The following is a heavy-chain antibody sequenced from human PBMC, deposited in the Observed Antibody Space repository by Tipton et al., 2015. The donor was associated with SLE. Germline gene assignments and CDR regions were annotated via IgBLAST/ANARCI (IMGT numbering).Heavy chain of an antibody. CDR3: ARAQTPTLYYMDV. CDR2: IYYSGST. V-gene: IGHV4-59*01. CDR1: GGSISSYY. Sequence: LRLFCTVSGGSISSYYWSWIRLPPGKGLEWIGYIYYSGSTNYNPSLKSRVTISVDTSKNQFSLKLSSVTAADTAVYYCARAQTPTLYYMDVWGKGTTVTVSS. J-gene: IGHJ6*03.